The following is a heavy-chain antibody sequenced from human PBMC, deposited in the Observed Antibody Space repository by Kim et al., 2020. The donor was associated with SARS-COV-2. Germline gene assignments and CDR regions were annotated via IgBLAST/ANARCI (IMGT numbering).Heavy chain of an antibody. V-gene: IGHV5-51*01. CDR2: MHPDDSET. D-gene: IGHD3-10*01. J-gene: IGHJ1*01. CDR3: ARLEDNRSNY. CDR1: GYTFANYW. Sequence: GESLKISCQAFGYTFANYWIGWVRQMPGKGLEWMAIMHPDDSETRYIPSFQGQVTISADRSNSTAYLQWSSLKASDTAMYYCARLEDNRSNYWGQGTLVTVPS.